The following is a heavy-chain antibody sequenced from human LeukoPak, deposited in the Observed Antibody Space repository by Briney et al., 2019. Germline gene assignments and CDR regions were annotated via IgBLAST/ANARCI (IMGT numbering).Heavy chain of an antibody. CDR3: VRIYGEIDY. V-gene: IGHV3-30*02. CDR2: IRYDGINK. D-gene: IGHD2/OR15-2a*01. Sequence: GGSLRLSCAASEFTFRTYGMHWVRQAPGKGLEWVAFIRYDGINKYYADSTKGRFTISRDNSKNTLYLQMNSLRAEDTAVYYCVRIYGEIDYWGQGTLVTVSS. CDR1: EFTFRTYG. J-gene: IGHJ4*02.